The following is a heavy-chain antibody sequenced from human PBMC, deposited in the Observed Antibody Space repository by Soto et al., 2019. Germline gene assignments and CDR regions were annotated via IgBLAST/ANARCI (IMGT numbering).Heavy chain of an antibody. D-gene: IGHD1-7*01. CDR3: AKDLKGNYFGGWFDP. Sequence: GGSLRLSCAASGFTFSSYAMSWVRQAPGKGLEWVSAISGSGGSTYYADSVKGRFTISRDNSKNTLYLQMNSLRAEDTAVYYCAKDLKGNYFGGWFDPWGQGTLVTVSS. V-gene: IGHV3-23*01. CDR2: ISGSGGST. J-gene: IGHJ5*02. CDR1: GFTFSSYA.